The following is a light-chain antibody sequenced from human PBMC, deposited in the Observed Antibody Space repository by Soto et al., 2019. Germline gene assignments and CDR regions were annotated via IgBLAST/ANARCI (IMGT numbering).Light chain of an antibody. CDR3: QQYNNWPPIT. J-gene: IGKJ5*01. Sequence: EIVLTPSPATLAVSTGERTTLSCMVGQWVSSNLAWYQQKPGQAPRLLIYDAANRATGIPARFSGSGSGTELTLTISSLLSEDDAVYHCQQYNNWPPITFGQGTRLEIK. CDR1: QWVSSN. CDR2: DAA. V-gene: IGKV3D-15*01.